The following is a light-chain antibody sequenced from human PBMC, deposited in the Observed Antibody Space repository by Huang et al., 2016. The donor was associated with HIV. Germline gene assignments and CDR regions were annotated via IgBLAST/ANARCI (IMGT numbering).Light chain of an antibody. CDR3: QQSYSTPRRLT. CDR1: QSISSY. Sequence: DIQMTQSPSSLSASVGDRVTITCRASQSISSYLNWYQQKPGKAPKLLIYAASSLQSGGPSRFSGSGSGTDFTLTISSLQPEDFATYYCQQSYSTPRRLTFGGGTKVEIK. V-gene: IGKV1-39*01. CDR2: AAS. J-gene: IGKJ4*01.